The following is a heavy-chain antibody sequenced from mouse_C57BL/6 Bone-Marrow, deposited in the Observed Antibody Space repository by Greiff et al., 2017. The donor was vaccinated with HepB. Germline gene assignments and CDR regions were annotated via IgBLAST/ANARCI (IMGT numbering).Heavy chain of an antibody. D-gene: IGHD2-5*01. CDR2: IHPNSGST. J-gene: IGHJ3*01. V-gene: IGHV1-64*01. CDR1: GYTFTSYW. CDR3: ARSDYSNYFAY. Sequence: QVQLQQPGAELVKPGASVKLSCKASGYTFTSYWMHWVKQRPGQGLEWIGMIHPNSGSTNYNEKFKSKSTLTVDKSSSTAYMQLSSLTSEDSAVYYCARSDYSNYFAYWGQGTLVTVSA.